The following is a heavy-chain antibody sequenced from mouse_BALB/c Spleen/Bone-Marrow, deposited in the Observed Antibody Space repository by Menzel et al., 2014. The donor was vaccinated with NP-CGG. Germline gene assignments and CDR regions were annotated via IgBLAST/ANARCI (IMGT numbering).Heavy chain of an antibody. J-gene: IGHJ3*01. CDR1: GYTFXDYW. V-gene: IGHV1-69*01. Sequence: QVQLQQSGAEPVMPGASVKMSCKASGYTFXDYWMHWVKQRPGQGLEWIGSIDTSDTYSGYNQKFKGKATLTVDESSSTTYMQLSSLTSENSAVYYCTRREMIKEACIASWGQGTLVTVSA. CDR2: IDTSDTYS. CDR3: TRREMIKEACIAS. D-gene: IGHD2-4*01.